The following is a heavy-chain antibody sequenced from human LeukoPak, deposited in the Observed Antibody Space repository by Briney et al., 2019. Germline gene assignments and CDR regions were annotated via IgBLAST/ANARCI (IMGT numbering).Heavy chain of an antibody. CDR2: IYYSGST. V-gene: IGHV4-59*01. J-gene: IGHJ4*02. D-gene: IGHD3/OR15-3a*01. Sequence: PSETLSLTCTVSGGSISSYYWSWIRQPPGKGLEWIGYIYYSGSTNYNPSLKSRVTISVDTSKNQFSLKLSSVTAADTAVYYCARGSRGPTNYWGQGTLVTVSS. CDR3: ARGSRGPTNY. CDR1: GGSISSYY.